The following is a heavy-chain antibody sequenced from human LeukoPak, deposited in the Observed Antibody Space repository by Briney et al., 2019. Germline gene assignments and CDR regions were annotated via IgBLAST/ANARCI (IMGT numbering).Heavy chain of an antibody. CDR1: GGSISTYY. CDR2: INYSGNT. J-gene: IGHJ4*02. D-gene: IGHD3-10*01. Sequence: PSETLSLTCIISGGSISTYYWGWIRQPPGKGLEWIGYINYSGNTNYNPSLKSRVTLSVDTSKNQFSLQVNSMTAADTTVYYCARYRGIRGGGPDHFDNWGQGALITVSS. CDR3: ARYRGIRGGGPDHFDN. V-gene: IGHV4-59*08.